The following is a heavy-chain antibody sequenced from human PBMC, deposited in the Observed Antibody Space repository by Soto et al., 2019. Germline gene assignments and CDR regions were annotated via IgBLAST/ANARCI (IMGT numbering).Heavy chain of an antibody. D-gene: IGHD3-22*01. J-gene: IGHJ4*02. Sequence: PSETLSLTCTVSGGSISSYYWSWIRQPPGKGLEWIGYIYYSGSTNYNPSLKSRVTISVDRSKNQFSLKLSSVTAADTAVYYCARVPYDSSDYHLYYSDYWGQGTLVTVSS. CDR1: GGSISSYY. CDR2: IYYSGST. CDR3: ARVPYDSSDYHLYYSDY. V-gene: IGHV4-59*01.